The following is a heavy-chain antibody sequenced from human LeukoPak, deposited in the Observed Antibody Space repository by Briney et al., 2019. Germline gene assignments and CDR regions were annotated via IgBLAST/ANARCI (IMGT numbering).Heavy chain of an antibody. J-gene: IGHJ5*02. D-gene: IGHD2-21*01. CDR1: GFSFSTST. V-gene: IGHV3-21*01. CDR2: ISGGSDDI. Sequence: GESLRLSCAASGFSFSTSTMNWIRQAPGKGLEWVSSISGGSDDIHYADSVKGRFTISRDNAKNSVYLQMNSVRAEDTALYYCVRIPNNAGFPNWFDPWGQGTLVTVSS. CDR3: VRIPNNAGFPNWFDP.